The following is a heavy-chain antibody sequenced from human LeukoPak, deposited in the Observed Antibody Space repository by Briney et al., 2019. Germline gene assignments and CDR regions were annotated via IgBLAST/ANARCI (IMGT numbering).Heavy chain of an antibody. V-gene: IGHV4-39*02. J-gene: IGHJ4*02. D-gene: IGHD5-24*01. Sequence: PSETLSLTCTVSGGSINISNYYWGWIRQPPGKGLECIGNIHYSGIIFYNPSFKSRVTFSVDTSKNYFSLKLSSVTAADTAVYYCARGGRDGYTLYPLDYWGQGTLVTVSS. CDR2: IHYSGII. CDR3: ARGGRDGYTLYPLDY. CDR1: GGSINISNYY.